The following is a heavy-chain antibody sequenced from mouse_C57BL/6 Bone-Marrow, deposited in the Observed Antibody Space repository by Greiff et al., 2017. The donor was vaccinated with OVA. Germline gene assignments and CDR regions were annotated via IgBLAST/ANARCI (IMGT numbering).Heavy chain of an antibody. CDR3: ARQGYDYDGFAY. CDR2: ISSGGSYT. J-gene: IGHJ3*01. V-gene: IGHV5-6*01. D-gene: IGHD2-4*01. Sequence: EVQVVESGGDLVKPGGSLKLSCAASGFTFSSYGMSWVRQTPDKRLAWVATISSGGSYTYYPYSVKGRFTISRDNAKNTLYLQMSSLKSEDTAMYYCARQGYDYDGFAYWGQGTLVTVSA. CDR1: GFTFSSYG.